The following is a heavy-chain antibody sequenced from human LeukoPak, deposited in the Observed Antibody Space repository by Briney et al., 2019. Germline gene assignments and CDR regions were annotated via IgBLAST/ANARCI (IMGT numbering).Heavy chain of an antibody. CDR3: VVVSYCAVDCYDY. CDR2: ISGSGGRT. Sequence: GGSLRLSCAASGFTFSRYAMSWVRQAPGKGLEWVSAISGSGGRTYYADSVRGRFTISRDNPKNTVYVQMNSLRAEDTAVYFCVVVSYCAVDCYDYWGQGTLVTVSS. J-gene: IGHJ4*02. D-gene: IGHD2-21*01. CDR1: GFTFSRYA. V-gene: IGHV3-23*01.